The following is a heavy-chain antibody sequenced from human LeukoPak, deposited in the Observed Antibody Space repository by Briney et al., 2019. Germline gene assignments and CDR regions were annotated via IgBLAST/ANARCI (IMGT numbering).Heavy chain of an antibody. CDR3: ARAPLKVPDY. V-gene: IGHV4-34*01. D-gene: IGHD2-2*01. CDR1: GGSFSGYY. CDR2: INHSGST. J-gene: IGHJ4*02. Sequence: SETLSLTCAVYGGSFSGYYWSWIRQPPGKGLEWIGEINHSGSTNYNPFLKSRVTISVDTSKNQFSLKLSSVTAADTAVYYCARAPLKVPDYWGQGTLVTVSS.